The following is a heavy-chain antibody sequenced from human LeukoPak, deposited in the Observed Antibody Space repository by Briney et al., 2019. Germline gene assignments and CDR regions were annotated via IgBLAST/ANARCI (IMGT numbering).Heavy chain of an antibody. D-gene: IGHD3-16*02. CDR1: GFTVSSNY. J-gene: IGHJ3*02. CDR2: IYSGGST. V-gene: IGHV3-53*01. CDR3: ASSYDYVWGSYRDDALDI. Sequence: PGGSLRLSCGASGFTVSSNYMSWVRQAPGKGREWVSVIYSGGSTYYADSVKGRFTISRDNSKNTLYLQMNSLRAEDTAVYYCASSYDYVWGSYRDDALDIWGQGTMVTLSS.